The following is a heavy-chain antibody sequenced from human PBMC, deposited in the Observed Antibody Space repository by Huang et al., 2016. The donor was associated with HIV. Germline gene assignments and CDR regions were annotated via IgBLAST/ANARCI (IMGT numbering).Heavy chain of an antibody. D-gene: IGHD5-18*01. V-gene: IGHV1-69*13. CDR2: IIPVFGKA. CDR1: GGTFGSYA. J-gene: IGHJ4*02. Sequence: VQLVQSGAEVKKPGSSVKVSCKASGGTFGSYAVCWVRQAPGQGLEWMGGIIPVFGKANYGQKFQGRVTITADESTRTVYMELSSLRSDDTAVYYCAREAGGYGTEVDYWGQGTLVTVSS. CDR3: AREAGGYGTEVDY.